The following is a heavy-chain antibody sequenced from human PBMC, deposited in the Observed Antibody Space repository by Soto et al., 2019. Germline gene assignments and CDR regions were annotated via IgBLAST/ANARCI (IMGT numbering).Heavy chain of an antibody. Sequence: QVQLVQSGAEEKKPGASVKVSCKASGYTFTSYAMHWVRQAPGQRLEWMGWINAGNGNTKYSQKFQGRVTITRDTSASTAYMELCSLRSEDTAVYYCAREGYDFWSGYYGVFDYWGQGTLVTVSS. CDR1: GYTFTSYA. CDR3: AREGYDFWSGYYGVFDY. CDR2: INAGNGNT. V-gene: IGHV1-3*05. J-gene: IGHJ4*02. D-gene: IGHD3-3*01.